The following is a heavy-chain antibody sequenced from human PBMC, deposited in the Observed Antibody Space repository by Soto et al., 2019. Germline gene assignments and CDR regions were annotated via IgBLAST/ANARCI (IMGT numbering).Heavy chain of an antibody. V-gene: IGHV3-23*01. Sequence: PGGSLRLSCAASGFTFSSYALSWVRQAPGKGLEWVSAISGSGVSTYYADSVKGRFAISRDSSKNTLYLQMNGLRTEDTAVYYCAKDAFDWDFFFDYWGQGTPVTVSS. CDR1: GFTFSSYA. CDR3: AKDAFDWDFFFDY. J-gene: IGHJ4*02. CDR2: ISGSGVST. D-gene: IGHD3-9*01.